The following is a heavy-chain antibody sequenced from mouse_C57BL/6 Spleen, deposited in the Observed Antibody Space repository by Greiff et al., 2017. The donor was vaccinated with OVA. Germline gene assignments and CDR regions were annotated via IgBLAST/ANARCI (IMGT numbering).Heavy chain of an antibody. J-gene: IGHJ1*03. V-gene: IGHV1-22*01. CDR3: ARGTTPWYFDV. CDR1: GYTFTDYN. D-gene: IGHD1-1*01. CDR2: INPNNGGT. Sequence: EVKLMESGPELVKPGASVKMSCKASGYTFTDYNMHWVKQSHGKSLEWIGYINPNNGGTSYNQKFKGKATLTVNKSSSTAYMELRSLTSEDSAVYYCARGTTPWYFDVWGTGTTVTVSS.